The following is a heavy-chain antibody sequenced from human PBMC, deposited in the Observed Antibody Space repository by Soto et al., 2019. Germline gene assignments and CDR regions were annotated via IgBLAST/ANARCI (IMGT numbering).Heavy chain of an antibody. Sequence: QLQLQESGPGLVKPSETLSLTCTVSDGSISRSTFYWGWIRQPPGKGLEWIGSVHYTGSTYYNPSLKSRFSMSVDSSKNHLSLKVSSVTAADTAVYYCARHLYSGESIVYYGYWGQGALVTVSS. V-gene: IGHV4-39*01. D-gene: IGHD2-15*01. CDR2: VHYTGST. CDR1: DGSISRSTFY. CDR3: ARHLYSGESIVYYGY. J-gene: IGHJ4*02.